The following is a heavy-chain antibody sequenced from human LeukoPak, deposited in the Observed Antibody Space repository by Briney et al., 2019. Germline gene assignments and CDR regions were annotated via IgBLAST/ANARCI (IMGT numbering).Heavy chain of an antibody. V-gene: IGHV3-64D*06. CDR2: FNNNGDNT. CDR3: VKDRGGVRRDFDH. D-gene: IGHD2-15*01. J-gene: IGHJ4*02. Sequence: PGGSLRLSCSAPGFTLSDYAMHWVRQAPGKGREYVSGFNNNGDNTFYADSVKGRFTISRDSSKNTLFLQMSSLRTEDTAVYYCVKDRGGVRRDFDHWGQGTQVTVTS. CDR1: GFTLSDYA.